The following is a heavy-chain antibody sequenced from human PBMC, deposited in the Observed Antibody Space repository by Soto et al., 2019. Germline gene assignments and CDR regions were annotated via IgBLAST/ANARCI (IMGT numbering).Heavy chain of an antibody. CDR2: IYYSGST. Sequence: SETLSLTCTVSGGSISSSSYYWGWIRQPPGKGLEWIGSIYYSGSTYYNPSLKSRVTISVDTSKNQFSLKLSSVPAADTAVYYCASPSWRGGSYHWNGMDVWGQGTTVTVSS. J-gene: IGHJ6*02. D-gene: IGHD1-26*01. CDR1: GGSISSSSYY. V-gene: IGHV4-39*01. CDR3: ASPSWRGGSYHWNGMDV.